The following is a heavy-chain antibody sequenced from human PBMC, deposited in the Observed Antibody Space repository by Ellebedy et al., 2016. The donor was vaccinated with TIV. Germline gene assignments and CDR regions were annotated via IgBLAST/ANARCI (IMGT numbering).Heavy chain of an antibody. CDR1: GYTFTAYY. V-gene: IGHV1-2*02. D-gene: IGHD6-13*01. CDR3: ARVIRGSSGMDV. CDR2: INPDSGVT. Sequence: ASVKVSCKASGYTFTAYYMHWVRQAPGQGLEWTGWINPDSGVTNFAQKFQGRDTMTRDTSVNTAYMELSRLESDDTAVYYCARVIRGSSGMDVWGQGTTVTVS. J-gene: IGHJ6*02.